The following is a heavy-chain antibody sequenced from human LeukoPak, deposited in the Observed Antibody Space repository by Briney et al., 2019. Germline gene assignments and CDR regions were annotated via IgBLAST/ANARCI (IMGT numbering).Heavy chain of an antibody. Sequence: KTSETLSLTCAVYGGSFSRYYWSWIRQSPGKGLEWIAEIDHRGDTNYNPSVKSRVTISVDTSKNQFFLKVRSLSAADTAVYYCARGPTISETGYFDFWGQGTLVTVSS. V-gene: IGHV4-34*01. D-gene: IGHD1-1*01. CDR2: IDHRGDT. CDR3: ARGPTISETGYFDF. CDR1: GGSFSRYY. J-gene: IGHJ4*03.